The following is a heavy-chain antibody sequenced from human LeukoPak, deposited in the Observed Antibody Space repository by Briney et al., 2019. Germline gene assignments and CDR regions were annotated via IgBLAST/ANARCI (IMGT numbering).Heavy chain of an antibody. CDR1: GFTFSSYS. D-gene: IGHD5-12*01. V-gene: IGHV3-7*03. CDR2: INQDGGET. J-gene: IGHJ4*02. CDR3: ARSVDKGTVDY. Sequence: GGSLRLSCAASGFTFSSYSKNWVRQAPGQGLEWVANINQDGGETYYVDSVQGRFTISRDNAKNSLFLQMNSLRAEDTAVYCARSVDKGTVDYWGQGTLVTVSS.